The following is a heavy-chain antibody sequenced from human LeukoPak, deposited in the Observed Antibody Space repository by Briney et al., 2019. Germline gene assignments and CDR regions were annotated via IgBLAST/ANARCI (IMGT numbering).Heavy chain of an antibody. CDR1: GFTFSSYA. CDR2: ISYDGSNK. J-gene: IGHJ4*02. CDR3: ARGFGYSSG. Sequence: GGSLRLSCAASGFTFSSYAMHWVRQAPGKGLEWVAVISYDGSNKYYADSVKGRFTISRDNSKNTLYLQMNSLRAEDTAVYYCARGFGYSSGWGQGTLVTVSS. V-gene: IGHV3-30-3*01. D-gene: IGHD6-19*01.